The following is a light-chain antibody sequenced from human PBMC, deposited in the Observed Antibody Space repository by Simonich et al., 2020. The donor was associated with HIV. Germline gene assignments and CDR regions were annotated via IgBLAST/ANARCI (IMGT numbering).Light chain of an antibody. J-gene: IGKJ1*01. Sequence: EIVLTQSPATLSLSPGERATLSCRASQSVSSYLALYQQKPGQAPRLLIYDASRRATCIPDRFSGSGSGTDFSLPISRLEPEDFAVYYCQQYGSSPRWTFGQGTKVEIK. CDR3: QQYGSSPRWT. V-gene: IGKV3D-20*01. CDR1: QSVSSY. CDR2: DAS.